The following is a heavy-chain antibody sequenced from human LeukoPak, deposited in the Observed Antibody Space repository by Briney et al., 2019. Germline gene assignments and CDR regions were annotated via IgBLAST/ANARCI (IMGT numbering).Heavy chain of an antibody. Sequence: GGSLRLSCAASGFTFSSYAMSWVRQAPGKGLEWVSTISAGGGSTYYADFVKGRFTISRDNSKNSLYLQMSSLRNEDTAIYYCAQKGGTDHWGQGTLVTVSS. J-gene: IGHJ4*02. D-gene: IGHD2-15*01. CDR3: AQKGGTDH. CDR1: GFTFSSYA. CDR2: ISAGGGST. V-gene: IGHV3-23*01.